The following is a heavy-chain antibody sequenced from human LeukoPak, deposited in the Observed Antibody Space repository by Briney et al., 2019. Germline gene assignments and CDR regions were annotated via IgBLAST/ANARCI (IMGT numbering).Heavy chain of an antibody. V-gene: IGHV3-23*01. D-gene: IGHD2-15*01. J-gene: IGHJ4*02. CDR3: AKTTTGYSSGRYPAWPIDY. CDR2: IFGSGGSA. CDR1: GFTFGSYA. Sequence: GGSLRLSCAASGFTFGSYAMYWVRQAPGKGLEWVSGIFGSGGSAHYADSVKGRFTISRDNSKNTVYLQMDSLRAEDTATYYCAKTTTGYSSGRYPAWPIDYWGQGTLVTVSS.